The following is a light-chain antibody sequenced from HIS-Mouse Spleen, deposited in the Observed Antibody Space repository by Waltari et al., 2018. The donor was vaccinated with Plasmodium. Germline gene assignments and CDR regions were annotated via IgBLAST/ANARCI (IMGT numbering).Light chain of an antibody. J-gene: IGKJ1*01. CDR1: QSISSW. V-gene: IGKV1-5*03. CDR3: QQYNSYQ. CDR2: KAS. Sequence: DIQMTQYPSTLSASVGDRVTITCRASQSISSWLAWYQQKPGKAPTLLIYKASSLESGVPSRFSGSGSGTEFTLTISSLQPDDFATYYCQQYNSYQFGQGTKVEIK.